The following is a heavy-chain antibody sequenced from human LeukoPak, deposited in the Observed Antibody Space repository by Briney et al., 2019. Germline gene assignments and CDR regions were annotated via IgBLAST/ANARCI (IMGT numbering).Heavy chain of an antibody. J-gene: IGHJ4*02. D-gene: IGHD3-22*01. CDR1: GATISTYY. CDR2: IHYSGTT. V-gene: IGHV4-59*08. Sequence: SETLSLTCTVSGATISTYYWNWIRQPPGKGLEWIGCIHYSGTTDYNPSLKSRATTSVDTSRNQFSLKLSSVTAADTPVYYCARRGYYYDRSGYYYFDYWGQGTLVTVSS. CDR3: ARRGYYYDRSGYYYFDY.